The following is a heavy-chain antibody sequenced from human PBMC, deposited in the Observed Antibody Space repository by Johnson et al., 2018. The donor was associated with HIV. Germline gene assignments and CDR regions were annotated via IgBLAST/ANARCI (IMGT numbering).Heavy chain of an antibody. CDR2: IGTAGDT. CDR1: GFTFSSYA. CDR3: AREAGGPVVPITMVRGVAFDI. D-gene: IGHD3-10*01. Sequence: VQLVESGGGVVQPGRSLRLSCAASGFTFSSYAMHWVRQATGKGLEWVSAIGTAGDTYYPGSVKGRLTIYRDNAKNSLYLQMNSLRAEDTAVYYCAREAGGPVVPITMVRGVAFDIWGQGTMVTVSS. J-gene: IGHJ3*02. V-gene: IGHV3-13*01.